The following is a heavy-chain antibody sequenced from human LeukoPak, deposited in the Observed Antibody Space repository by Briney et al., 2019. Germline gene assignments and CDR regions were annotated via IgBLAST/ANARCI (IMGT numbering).Heavy chain of an antibody. D-gene: IGHD3-10*01. CDR2: SGST. Sequence: SETPSLTCTVSGGSISDYFWTWTRQPPGKGLEWIGYSGSTKYNPFLKSRVTISVDTSKSQFSLTLTSVTAADTAVYYCARTRRHYYGSGRNLTPWPAGMDVWGQGTTVTVS. CDR1: GGSISDYF. V-gene: IGHV4-59*01. J-gene: IGHJ6*02. CDR3: ARTRRHYYGSGRNLTPWPAGMDV.